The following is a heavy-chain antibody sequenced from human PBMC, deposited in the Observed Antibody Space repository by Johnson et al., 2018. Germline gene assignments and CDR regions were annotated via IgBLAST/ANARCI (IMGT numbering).Heavy chain of an antibody. J-gene: IGHJ4*02. D-gene: IGHD7-27*01. Sequence: QVQLVESGGGVVQPGRSLRLSCVASGFTFSSYGMHWVRQAPGMGLEGVALIWYDGSNKYFADSVKGRFTISRHNSKNTLYLQMNRLRAEDTAVYYCARDAPTGDYFDYWGQGTLVTVSS. V-gene: IGHV3-33*01. CDR2: IWYDGSNK. CDR1: GFTFSSYG. CDR3: ARDAPTGDYFDY.